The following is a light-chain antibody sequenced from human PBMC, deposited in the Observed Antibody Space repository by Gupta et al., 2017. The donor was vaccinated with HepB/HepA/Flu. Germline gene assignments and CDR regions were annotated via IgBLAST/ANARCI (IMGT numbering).Light chain of an antibody. CDR3: NSRDSSGNHLV. V-gene: IGLV3-19*01. CDR2: GKN. Sequence: SSELTQDPAVSVALGPTVRITCQGDSLRSYYASWYQQKPGQAPVLVIYGKNNRPSGIPDRFSGSSSGNTASLTITGAQAEDEAYYYCNSRDSSGNHLVFGGGTKLTVL. J-gene: IGLJ2*01. CDR1: SLRSYY.